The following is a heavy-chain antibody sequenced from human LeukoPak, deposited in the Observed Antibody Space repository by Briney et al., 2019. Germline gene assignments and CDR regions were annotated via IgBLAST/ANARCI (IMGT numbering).Heavy chain of an antibody. CDR2: IKQDGSEK. CDR3: ARGHEVVVPAAMGAFDI. CDR1: GFTFSSYW. Sequence: GGSLRLCCAASGFTFSSYWMSWVRQAPGKGLEWVSNIKQDGSEKYYVDSVKGRFTISRDNAKTSLYLQMNSLRAEDTAVYYCARGHEVVVPAAMGAFDIWGQGTMVTVSS. D-gene: IGHD2-2*01. V-gene: IGHV3-7*01. J-gene: IGHJ3*02.